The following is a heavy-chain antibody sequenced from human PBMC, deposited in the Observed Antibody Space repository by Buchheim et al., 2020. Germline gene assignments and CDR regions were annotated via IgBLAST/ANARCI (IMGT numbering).Heavy chain of an antibody. CDR2: ISGSGGST. V-gene: IGHV3-23*01. Sequence: EVQLLESGGGLVQPGGSLRLSCAASGFTFSSYAMSWVRQAPGKGLEWVSAISGSGGSTYYADSVKGRFTISRDNSKKTLDLQMNSLRAEDTAVYYCAKDPNLASYYYYGMDVWGQGTT. CDR3: AKDPNLASYYYYGMDV. J-gene: IGHJ6*02. CDR1: GFTFSSYA.